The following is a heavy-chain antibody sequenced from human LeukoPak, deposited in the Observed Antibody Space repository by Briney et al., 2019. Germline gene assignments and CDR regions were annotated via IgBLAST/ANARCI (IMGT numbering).Heavy chain of an antibody. CDR3: ARNRLLWFGELYPYHDAFDI. CDR1: GFFFDSYS. V-gene: IGHV3-48*04. Sequence: HSGGSLRLSCAASGFFFDSYSLTWVRQAPGKGLEWISYITARSDTIYYAESVEGRFTISRDNAKNSLYLQMNSLRAEDTAVYYRARNRLLWFGELYPYHDAFDIWGQGTMVTVSS. CDR2: ITARSDTI. J-gene: IGHJ3*02. D-gene: IGHD3-10*01.